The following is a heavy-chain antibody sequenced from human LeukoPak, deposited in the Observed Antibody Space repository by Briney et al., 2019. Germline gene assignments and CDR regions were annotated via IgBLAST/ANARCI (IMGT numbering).Heavy chain of an antibody. CDR3: ARDLYYYDSSGLSRFDY. Sequence: SETLSLTCTVSGGSISSYYWSWIRQPAGKGLEWIGRIHTSGSTNYNPSLKSRVTMSVDTSKNQFSLKLSSVTAADTAVYYCARDLYYYDSSGLSRFDYWGQGTLVTVSS. J-gene: IGHJ4*02. CDR1: GGSISSYY. CDR2: IHTSGST. D-gene: IGHD3-22*01. V-gene: IGHV4-4*07.